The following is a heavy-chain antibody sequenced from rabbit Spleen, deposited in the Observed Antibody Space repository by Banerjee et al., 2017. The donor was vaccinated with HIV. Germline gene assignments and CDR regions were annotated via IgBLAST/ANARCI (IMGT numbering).Heavy chain of an antibody. V-gene: IGHV1S45*01. CDR2: IYAGSSGST. Sequence: QQQLEESGGGLVKPGGTLTLTCKASGIDFNTYYYMCWVRQVPGKGLEWIGCIYAGSSGSTYYASWAKGRFTISKTSSTTVTLQMTSLTAADTATYFCARDDSDTSPDLNLWGQGTLVTVS. CDR3: ARDDSDTSPDLNL. CDR1: GIDFNTYYY. J-gene: IGHJ3*01. D-gene: IGHD1-1*01.